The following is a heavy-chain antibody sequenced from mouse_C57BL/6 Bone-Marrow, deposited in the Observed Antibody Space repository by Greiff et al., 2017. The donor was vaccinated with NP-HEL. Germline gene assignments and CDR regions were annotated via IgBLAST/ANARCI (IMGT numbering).Heavy chain of an antibody. D-gene: IGHD1-1*01. V-gene: IGHV5-17*01. Sequence: EVQVVESGGGLVKPGGSLKLSCAASGFTFSDYGMHWVRQAPEQGLGWVGYISSGSSTIYYADTVKGRFPFPRDHANNTLFLQMTSLRSEDTAMYYCARQYYYGRFYAMDYWGQGTSVTVSS. CDR2: ISSGSSTI. CDR1: GFTFSDYG. J-gene: IGHJ4*01. CDR3: ARQYYYGRFYAMDY.